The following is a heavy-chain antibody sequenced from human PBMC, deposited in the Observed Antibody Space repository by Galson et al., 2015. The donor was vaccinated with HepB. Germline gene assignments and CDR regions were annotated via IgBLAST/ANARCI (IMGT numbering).Heavy chain of an antibody. D-gene: IGHD3-22*01. J-gene: IGHJ6*02. V-gene: IGHV3-43D*03. CDR1: GFTFDDYA. CDR2: ISWDGGST. Sequence: SLRLSCAASGFTFDDYAMHWVRQAPGKGLEWVSLISWDGGSTYYADSVKGRFTISRDNSKNSLYLQMNSLRAEDTALYYCAKDAQARVYYDSSGYRQPDYYYGMDVWGQGTTVTVSS. CDR3: AKDAQARVYYDSSGYRQPDYYYGMDV.